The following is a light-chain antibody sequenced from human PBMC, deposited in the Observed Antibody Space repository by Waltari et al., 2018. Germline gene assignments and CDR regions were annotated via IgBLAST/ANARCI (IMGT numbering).Light chain of an antibody. CDR3: QHYVRLPAT. J-gene: IGKJ1*01. V-gene: IGKV3-20*01. CDR2: GAY. CDR1: QSVSRT. Sequence: EIVWTQSPGTLSLSPGERATCSRRGSQSVSRTLAWYQQKPGQAPKLLIYGAYIRATGIPDRFTGSGSGTDFSLTISSLEPEDFAIYFCQHYVRLPATFGQGTKVEIK.